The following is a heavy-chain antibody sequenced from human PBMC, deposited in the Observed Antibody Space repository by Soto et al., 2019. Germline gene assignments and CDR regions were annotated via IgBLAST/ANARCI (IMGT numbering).Heavy chain of an antibody. J-gene: IGHJ4*02. CDR2: VIPMFSIS. V-gene: IGHV1-69*10. D-gene: IGHD3-22*01. CDR1: EGTFSNSS. CDR3: ARATYYNSTGYYYDY. Sequence: GASVKVSCKASEGTFSNSSISWGRQAPGQGLEWMGGVIPMFSISNYAQKFQGRVTINADKSTSTAYMELSSLRSDASALYYCARATYYNSTGYYYDYCRQVTLVTVSS.